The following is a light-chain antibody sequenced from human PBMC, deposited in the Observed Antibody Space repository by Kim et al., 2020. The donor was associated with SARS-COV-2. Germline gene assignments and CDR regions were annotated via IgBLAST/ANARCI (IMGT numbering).Light chain of an antibody. CDR1: QTISSY. Sequence: TAAGDRVIITCRANQTISSYLAWYQPKSGNAPKLLIYTTSTLQSGVPSRFSGSGSETDFALTISCLQSEEFATYYCQQYYTYPLTFGGGTQVDIK. CDR2: TTS. J-gene: IGKJ4*01. CDR3: QQYYTYPLT. V-gene: IGKV1-8*01.